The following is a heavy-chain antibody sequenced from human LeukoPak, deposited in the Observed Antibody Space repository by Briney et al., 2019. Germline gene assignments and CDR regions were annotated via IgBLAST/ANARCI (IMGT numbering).Heavy chain of an antibody. J-gene: IGHJ5*02. D-gene: IGHD3-16*01. CDR1: GFTVSSDY. V-gene: IGHV3-66*01. CDR2: IYRDGST. Sequence: PGGSLRLSCAVSGFTVSSDYMSWVRQAPRKGLEWVSVIYRDGSTDYTDSVKGRFTISRDNSKNTLYLQMHSLRAEDTALYYCARFWGTYCFDPWGQGTLVTVSS. CDR3: ARFWGTYCFDP.